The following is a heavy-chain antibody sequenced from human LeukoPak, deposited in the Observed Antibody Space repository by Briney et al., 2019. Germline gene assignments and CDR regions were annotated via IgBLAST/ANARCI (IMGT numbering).Heavy chain of an antibody. J-gene: IGHJ6*02. CDR1: GYTFTSYG. D-gene: IGHD3-10*01. CDR3: ARDQLLLWFGELVSEYYYGMDV. CDR2: ISAYNGNT. Sequence: GASVKVSCKASGYTFTSYGISWVRQAPGQGLEWRGWISAYNGNTNYAQKPQGRVTMPTDTSTSTAYMELRSLRSDDTAVYYCARDQLLLWFGELVSEYYYGMDVWGQGTTVTVSS. V-gene: IGHV1-18*01.